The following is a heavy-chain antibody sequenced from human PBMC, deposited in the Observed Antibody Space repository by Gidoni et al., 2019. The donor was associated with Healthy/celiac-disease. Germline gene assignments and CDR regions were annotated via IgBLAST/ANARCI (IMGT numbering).Heavy chain of an antibody. CDR3: AATAAAYYYYYGMDV. Sequence: QMQLVQSGREVKKPGTSVKVSCKASGFTVTTSAMLWVRQARGQRLEWIGWIVVGSGNTNYAQKFQERVTITRDMSTSTAYMELSSLRSEDAAVYYCAATAAAYYYYYGMDVWGQGTTVTVSS. V-gene: IGHV1-58*02. CDR2: IVVGSGNT. J-gene: IGHJ6*02. D-gene: IGHD6-13*01. CDR1: GFTVTTSA.